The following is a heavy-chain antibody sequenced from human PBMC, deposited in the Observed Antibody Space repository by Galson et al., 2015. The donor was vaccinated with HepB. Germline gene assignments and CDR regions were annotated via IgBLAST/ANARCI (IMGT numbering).Heavy chain of an antibody. CDR3: ARQYTYYYDSSGYYLTEMDV. V-gene: IGHV4-39*01. CDR1: GGSISTSTYS. Sequence: ETLSLTCAVVGGSISTSTYSWGWIRQPPGKGLEWIGSIYYSGNTYYNPSLKSRVAISVDTSKNQFSLKLSSVTAADTAVYFCARQYTYYYDSSGYYLTEMDVWGQGTTVTVSS. J-gene: IGHJ6*02. CDR2: IYYSGNT. D-gene: IGHD3-22*01.